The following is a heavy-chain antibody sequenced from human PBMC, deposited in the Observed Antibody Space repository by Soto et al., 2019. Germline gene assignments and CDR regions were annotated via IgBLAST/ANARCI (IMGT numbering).Heavy chain of an antibody. J-gene: IGHJ6*03. V-gene: IGHV4-34*01. CDR3: ASNGVRGVFPSYYYYYMDV. CDR2: INHSGST. D-gene: IGHD3-10*02. Sequence: SETLSLTCAVYGGSFSGYYWSWIRQPPGKGLEWIGEINHSGSTNYNPSLKSRVTISVDTSKNQFSLKLSSVTAADTAVYYCASNGVRGVFPSYYYYYMDVWGKGTTVTVSS. CDR1: GGSFSGYY.